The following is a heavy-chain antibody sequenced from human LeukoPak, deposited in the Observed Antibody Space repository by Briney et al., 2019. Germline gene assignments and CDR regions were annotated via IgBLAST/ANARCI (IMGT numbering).Heavy chain of an antibody. CDR1: GFTFSTYW. J-gene: IGHJ6*02. CDR3: ARLDLAVAGFYGMDV. CDR2: IKHDGSEK. Sequence: GGSLRLSCAASGFTFSTYWMSWVRQAPGKGLEWVANIKHDGSEKYYVHSVKGRFTMSRDNAKNSVFLQMNSLRAEDTAVYYCARLDLAVAGFYGMDVWGQGTTVTVSS. D-gene: IGHD6-19*01. V-gene: IGHV3-7*04.